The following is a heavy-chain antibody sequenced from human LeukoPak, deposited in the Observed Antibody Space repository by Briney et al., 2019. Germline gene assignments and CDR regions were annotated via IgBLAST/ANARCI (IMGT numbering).Heavy chain of an antibody. CDR1: GYTFTSYY. CDR3: ARATAMAAYYYYYYGMDV. CDR2: INPSGGST. V-gene: IGHV1-46*01. D-gene: IGHD5-18*01. Sequence: ASVKVSCKASGYTFTSYYMHWVRQAPGQGLEWMGIINPSGGSTSYAQKFQGRVTITRDTSTSTAYMELSSLRSEDTAVYYCARATAMAAYYYYYYGMDVWGQGTTVTVSS. J-gene: IGHJ6*02.